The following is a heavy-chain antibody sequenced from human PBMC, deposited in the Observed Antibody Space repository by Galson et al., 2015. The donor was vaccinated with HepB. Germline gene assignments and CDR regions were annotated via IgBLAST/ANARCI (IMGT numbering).Heavy chain of an antibody. V-gene: IGHV3-33*08. Sequence: SLRLSCAASGFKFSIYGMEWVRQAPGKGLEWVAGIWSDGSNKKYADSVKGRFTISRDNSQNTLYLQMNSLRVEETAVYYCARGPMGKTRAPLDYWGQGTLVTVSS. CDR1: GFKFSIYG. D-gene: IGHD4-23*01. CDR3: ARGPMGKTRAPLDY. CDR2: IWSDGSNK. J-gene: IGHJ4*02.